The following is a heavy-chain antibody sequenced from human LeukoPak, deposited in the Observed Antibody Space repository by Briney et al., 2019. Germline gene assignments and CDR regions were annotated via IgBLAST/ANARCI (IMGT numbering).Heavy chain of an antibody. CDR2: ISSTSTFI. CDR1: GLTFSRYS. V-gene: IGHV3-21*01. Sequence: PGGSLRLSCAASGLTFSRYSMNWVRQAPGKGLEGVASISSTSTFIYSADSVKGRFTISRDTAKNSLFLQMNSLRAEDTAIYYCARDYFDSSDYPQTYYYYYMDVWGKGTTVTVSS. CDR3: ARDYFDSSDYPQTYYYYYMDV. J-gene: IGHJ6*03. D-gene: IGHD3-22*01.